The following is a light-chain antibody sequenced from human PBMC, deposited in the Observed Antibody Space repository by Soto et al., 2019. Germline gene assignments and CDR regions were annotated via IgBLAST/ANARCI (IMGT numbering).Light chain of an antibody. CDR3: QQYNSYWT. Sequence: DIQMTHSPSTLSPSLGDRVTITFRASQSISSWLAWYQQKPGKAPKLLIYKASSLESGVPSRFSGSGSGTEFTLTISSLQPDDFATYYCQQYNSYWTFGQGTKVDIK. J-gene: IGKJ1*01. CDR2: KAS. CDR1: QSISSW. V-gene: IGKV1-5*03.